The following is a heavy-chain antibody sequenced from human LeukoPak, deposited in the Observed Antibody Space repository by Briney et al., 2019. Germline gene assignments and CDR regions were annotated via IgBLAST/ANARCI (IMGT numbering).Heavy chain of an antibody. CDR2: IYYSGST. J-gene: IGHJ6*02. D-gene: IGHD4-17*01. CDR3: ARLQTTVTPFSQIRYYYGMDV. CDR1: GGAISSGGYY. V-gene: IGHV4-31*03. Sequence: PSQTLSLTCTVSGGAISSGGYYWSWIRQHPGKGLEWIGYIYYSGSTYYNPSLKSRVTISVDTSKNQFSLKLSSVTAADTAVYYCARLQTTVTPFSQIRYYYGMDVWGQGTTVTVSS.